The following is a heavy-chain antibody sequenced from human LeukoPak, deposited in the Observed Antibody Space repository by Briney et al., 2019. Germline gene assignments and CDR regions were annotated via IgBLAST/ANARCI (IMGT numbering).Heavy chain of an antibody. CDR2: INHSGST. V-gene: IGHV4-34*01. CDR3: ARRRGYSYGYFDY. CDR1: GGSFSGYY. D-gene: IGHD5-18*01. Sequence: SETLSLTCAVYGGSFSGYYLSWIRQPPGKGLEWIGEINHSGSTNYNPSLKSRVTISVDTSKNQFSLKLSSVTAADTAVYYCARRRGYSYGYFDYWGQGTLVTVSS. J-gene: IGHJ4*02.